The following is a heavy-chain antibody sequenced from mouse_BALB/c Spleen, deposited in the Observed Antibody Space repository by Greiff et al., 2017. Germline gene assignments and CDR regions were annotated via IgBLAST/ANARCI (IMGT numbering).Heavy chain of an antibody. J-gene: IGHJ3*01. CDR3: APYDGTQAWFAY. Sequence: QVQLQQPGAELVKPGASVKLSCKASGYTFTSYWMHWVKQRPGQGLEWIGEINPSNGSTNYNQKFKSKATLTVDKSSSTAYMQLSSLTSEDSAVYYCAPYDGTQAWFAYWGQGTLVTVSA. D-gene: IGHD2-10*01. CDR2: INPSNGST. CDR1: GYTFTSYW. V-gene: IGHV1S81*02.